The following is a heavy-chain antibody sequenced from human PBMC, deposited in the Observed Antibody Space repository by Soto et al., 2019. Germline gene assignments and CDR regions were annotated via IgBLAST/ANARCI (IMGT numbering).Heavy chain of an antibody. CDR1: GDSVSIGSYY. Sequence: PSETLSLTCNVSGDSVSIGSYYWTWLRQPPGKGLEWIGNIYYSGTTNYNPSLQNRVTISIDTSKNQYSLKLTTVTAADAALYCCARDIRGYSRAFDYWGQGTQVTVSS. V-gene: IGHV4-61*01. CDR3: ARDIRGYSRAFDY. D-gene: IGHD5-18*01. J-gene: IGHJ4*02. CDR2: IYYSGTT.